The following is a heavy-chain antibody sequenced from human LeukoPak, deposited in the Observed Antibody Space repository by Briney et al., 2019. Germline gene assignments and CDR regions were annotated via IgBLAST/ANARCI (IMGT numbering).Heavy chain of an antibody. CDR3: ARDPYYDILTGSAYFDL. CDR2: ISGSGGST. CDR1: GFTFSSYG. D-gene: IGHD3-9*01. J-gene: IGHJ2*01. V-gene: IGHV3-23*01. Sequence: QTGGSLRLSCAASGFTFSSYGMSWVRQAPGKGLEWVSAISGSGGSTYYADSVKGRFTISRDNSKNTLYLQMNSLRAEDTAVYYCARDPYYDILTGSAYFDLWGRGTLVTVSS.